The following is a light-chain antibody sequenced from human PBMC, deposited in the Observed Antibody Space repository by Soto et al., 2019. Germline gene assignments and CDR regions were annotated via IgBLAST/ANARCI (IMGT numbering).Light chain of an antibody. V-gene: IGLV2-14*01. CDR3: SSYTSSSIDYV. J-gene: IGLJ1*01. CDR1: SSDVGGYNY. CDR2: EVS. Sequence: QSVLTQPASVSGSPGQSITISCTRTSSDVGGYNYVSWYQQHPGKAPKLMIYEVSNRPSGVSNRFSGSKSGNTASLTISGRQAEDEADYYCSSYTSSSIDYVFGTGAKLTVL.